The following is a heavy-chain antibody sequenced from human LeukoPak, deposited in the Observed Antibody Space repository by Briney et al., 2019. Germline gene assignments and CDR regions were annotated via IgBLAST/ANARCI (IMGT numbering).Heavy chain of an antibody. Sequence: ASVKVSCKASGYTFTGYYMHWVRQAPGQGLEWMGWINPNSGDTNYAQKFQGRVTMTRDTSISTAYMELSRLRSDDTAVYYCARVFTIFGVVISPLDAFDIWGQGTMVTVSS. V-gene: IGHV1-2*02. J-gene: IGHJ3*02. D-gene: IGHD3-3*01. CDR3: ARVFTIFGVVISPLDAFDI. CDR1: GYTFTGYY. CDR2: INPNSGDT.